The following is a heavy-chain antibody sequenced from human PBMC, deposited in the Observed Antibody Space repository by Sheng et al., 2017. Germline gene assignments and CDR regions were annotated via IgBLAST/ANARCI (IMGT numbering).Heavy chain of an antibody. V-gene: IGHV1-69*02. Sequence: QVQLVQSGAEVKKPGSSVKVSCKASGGTFSSYTISWVRQAPGQGLEWMGRIIPILGIANYAQKFQGRVTITADKSTSTAYMELSSLRSEDTAVYYCASLRAYSSSWYEFDPWGRGNPGHRLL. D-gene: IGHD6-13*01. J-gene: IGHJ5*02. CDR3: ASLRAYSSSWYEFDP. CDR2: IIPILGIA. CDR1: GGTFSSYT.